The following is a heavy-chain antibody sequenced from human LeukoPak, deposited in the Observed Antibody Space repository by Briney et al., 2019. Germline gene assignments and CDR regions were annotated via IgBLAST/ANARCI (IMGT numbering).Heavy chain of an antibody. Sequence: GGSLRLSCAASGFTFSSYAMSWVRQAPGKGLEWVSAISGSGGSSYYADSVKGRFTISRDNSKNTLYLQMNSLRAEDTAVYYCANGRPVSGRGYFDYWGQGTLVTVSS. CDR3: ANGRPVSGRGYFDY. CDR2: ISGSGGSS. D-gene: IGHD6-6*01. CDR1: GFTFSSYA. V-gene: IGHV3-23*01. J-gene: IGHJ4*02.